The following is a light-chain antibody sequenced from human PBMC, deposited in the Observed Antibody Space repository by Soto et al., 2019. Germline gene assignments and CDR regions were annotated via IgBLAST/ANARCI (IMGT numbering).Light chain of an antibody. V-gene: IGKV3-20*01. Sequence: IGLTQSPGTLSLSPGETATLSCRASQIIKTFYFGWYQQKPGQSPRLLIYGVYSRATGTPDRFSGSGSGTDFTLTISRLEPEDSAVYYCQFYGSSRITFGQGTRLEI. CDR1: QIIKTFY. CDR3: QFYGSSRIT. CDR2: GVY. J-gene: IGKJ5*01.